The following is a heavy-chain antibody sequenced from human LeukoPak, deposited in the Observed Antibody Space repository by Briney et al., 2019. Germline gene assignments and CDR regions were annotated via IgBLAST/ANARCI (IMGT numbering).Heavy chain of an antibody. V-gene: IGHV3-21*01. CDR2: ISHSSSYI. CDR3: ARDRQWFGESLSSYYYFGVDV. J-gene: IGHJ6*02. Sequence: PGGSLRLSCAASGFTLTNYSMNWVRQAPGKGLEWVSSISHSSSYIYYADSVKGRFTISRDNAKNSLYLQMNSLRAEDTAVYYCARDRQWFGESLSSYYYFGVDVWGRGTTVTVSS. CDR1: GFTLTNYS. D-gene: IGHD3-10*01.